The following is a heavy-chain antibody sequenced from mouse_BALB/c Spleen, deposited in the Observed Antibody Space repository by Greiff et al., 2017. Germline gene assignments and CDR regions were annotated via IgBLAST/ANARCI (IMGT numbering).Heavy chain of an antibody. CDR3: ARGGLDY. CDR1: GFTFSSFG. Sequence: DVQLQESGGGLVQPGGSRKLSCAASGFTFSSFGMHWVRQAPEKGLEWVAYISSGSSTIYYADTVKGRFTISRDNPKNTLFLQMTSLRSEDTAMYYCARGGLDYWGQGTTLTVSS. CDR2: ISSGSSTI. J-gene: IGHJ2*01. V-gene: IGHV5-17*02.